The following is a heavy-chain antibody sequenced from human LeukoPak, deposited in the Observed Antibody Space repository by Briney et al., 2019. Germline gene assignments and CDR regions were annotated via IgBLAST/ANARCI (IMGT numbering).Heavy chain of an antibody. V-gene: IGHV3-30*04. J-gene: IGHJ3*02. CDR2: ISYDGSNK. Sequence: GGSLRLSCAASGFTFSSYAMHWVRQAPGKGLEWVAVISYDGSNKYYADSVKGRFTISRDNSKNTLYLQMNSLRAEDTAVYYCARDRHSSGWYISAFDIWGQGTMVTVSS. CDR3: ARDRHSSGWYISAFDI. CDR1: GFTFSSYA. D-gene: IGHD6-19*01.